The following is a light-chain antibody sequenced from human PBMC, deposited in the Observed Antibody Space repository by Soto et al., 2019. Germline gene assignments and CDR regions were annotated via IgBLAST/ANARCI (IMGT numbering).Light chain of an antibody. J-gene: IGLJ1*01. CDR3: GSYTSSSTYV. V-gene: IGLV2-14*03. Sequence: QSALTQPASVSGSPEQSITISCTGTSSDVGAYKYVSWYQQHPGKAPKLMIFDVNNRPSGVSNRFSGSQSANTASLIISGLQAEDEADYYCGSYTSSSTYVFGTGTKLTVL. CDR1: SSDVGAYKY. CDR2: DVN.